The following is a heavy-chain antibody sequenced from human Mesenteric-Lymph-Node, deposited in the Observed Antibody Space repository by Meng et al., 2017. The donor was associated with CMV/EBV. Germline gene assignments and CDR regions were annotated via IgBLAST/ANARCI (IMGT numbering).Heavy chain of an antibody. Sequence: SETLSLTCTVSGGSISSSSYYWGWIRQPPGKGLEWIGSIYYSGSTYYNPSLKSRVTISVDTSKNQFSLKLSSVTAADTAVYYCARDQGFYGDLSNDYWGQGTLVTVSS. CDR2: IYYSGST. D-gene: IGHD4-17*01. CDR3: ARDQGFYGDLSNDY. CDR1: GGSISSSSYY. V-gene: IGHV4-39*07. J-gene: IGHJ4*02.